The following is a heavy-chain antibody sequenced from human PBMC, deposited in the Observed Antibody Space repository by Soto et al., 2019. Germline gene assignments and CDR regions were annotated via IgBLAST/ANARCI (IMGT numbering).Heavy chain of an antibody. Sequence: QVRLVQPGAKVKEPGPQVKVSSGASGTTFAIFVITWVGQAVGQGLEWLGWANPSSGKTGYAQKFQGRVTMTRDTSITTAYMELSSLRSEDTAVYFCARSPACGTCYTDLDLWGQGTLVTVSS. J-gene: IGHJ4*02. D-gene: IGHD2-2*02. CDR2: ANPSSGKT. CDR1: GTTFAIFV. CDR3: ARSPACGTCYTDLDL. V-gene: IGHV1-8*01.